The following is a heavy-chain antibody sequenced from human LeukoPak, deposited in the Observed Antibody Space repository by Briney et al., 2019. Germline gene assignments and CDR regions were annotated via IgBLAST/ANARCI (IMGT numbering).Heavy chain of an antibody. J-gene: IGHJ5*02. CDR1: GFTFGSYG. V-gene: IGHV3-33*01. Sequence: GGSLRLSCAASGFTFGSYGMHWVRQAPGKGLEGVAVIWYDGSNKYYADSVKGRFTISRDNSKNTLYLQMNSLRAEDTAVYYCARDWAAAATEDWFDPWGQGTLVTVSS. CDR3: ARDWAAAATEDWFDP. D-gene: IGHD6-13*01. CDR2: IWYDGSNK.